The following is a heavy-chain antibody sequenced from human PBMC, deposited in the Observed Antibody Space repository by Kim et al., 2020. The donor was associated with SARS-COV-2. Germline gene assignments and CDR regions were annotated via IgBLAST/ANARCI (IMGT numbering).Heavy chain of an antibody. D-gene: IGHD3-9*01. Sequence: MSRVTITVDTSKNPFSLKLSSVTAADTAVYYCARGPYGIQHYYYYYGMDVWGQGTTVTVSS. CDR3: ARGPYGIQHYYYYYGMDV. J-gene: IGHJ6*02. V-gene: IGHV4-34*01.